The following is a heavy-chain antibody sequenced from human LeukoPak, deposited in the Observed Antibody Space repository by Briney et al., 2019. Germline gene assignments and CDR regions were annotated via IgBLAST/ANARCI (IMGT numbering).Heavy chain of an antibody. CDR2: IIPILAIA. D-gene: IGHD2-15*01. Sequence: SVKVSCKASGGTFTSYTISWVRQAPGQGLEWMGRIIPILAIANYAQKFQGRVTITADKSTSTAYMELSSLRSEDTAVYYCARGYCSGGSCYSLYYWGQGTLVTVSS. J-gene: IGHJ4*02. CDR3: ARGYCSGGSCYSLYY. V-gene: IGHV1-69*02. CDR1: GGTFTSYT.